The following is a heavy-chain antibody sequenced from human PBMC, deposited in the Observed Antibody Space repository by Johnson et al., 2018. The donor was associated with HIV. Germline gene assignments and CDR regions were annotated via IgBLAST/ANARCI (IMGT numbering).Heavy chain of an antibody. Sequence: VLLVESGGGLVQPGGSLRLSCAASGFTVGSNYMSWVRQAPGKGLEWVSVIYSGGSTYYADSVKGRFTISRDNSKNTLYLQMNSLRAEDTAVYYCARWIQLWVAFDIWGQGTMVTVSS. J-gene: IGHJ3*02. CDR1: GFTVGSNY. CDR3: ARWIQLWVAFDI. CDR2: IYSGGST. D-gene: IGHD5-18*01. V-gene: IGHV3-66*01.